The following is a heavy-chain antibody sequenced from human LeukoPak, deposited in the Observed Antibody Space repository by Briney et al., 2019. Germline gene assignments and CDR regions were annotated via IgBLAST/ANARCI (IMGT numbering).Heavy chain of an antibody. D-gene: IGHD6-19*01. CDR1: GFTFDDYG. Sequence: GGSLTLSCAASGFTFDDYGMRWVRHAPGKGLEWVSGVNWVGGSTVYADSVEGRFTISRDNAKNSLYLQMNSLRAEDTALYYCARDGVAVAGTRGSWFDPWGQGTLVTVSS. CDR2: VNWVGGST. V-gene: IGHV3-20*04. J-gene: IGHJ5*02. CDR3: ARDGVAVAGTRGSWFDP.